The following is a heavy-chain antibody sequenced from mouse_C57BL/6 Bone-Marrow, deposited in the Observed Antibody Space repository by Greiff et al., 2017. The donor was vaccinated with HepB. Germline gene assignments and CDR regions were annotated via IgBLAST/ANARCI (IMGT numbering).Heavy chain of an antibody. V-gene: IGHV10-1*01. Sequence: EADGGLVQTKGSLKLSCAASGFSFNTYAMNWVRQAPGKGLEWVARIRSKSNNYATYYADSVKDRFTISRDDSESMLYLQMNNLKTEDTAMYYCVRHEGYGTGFDYWGQGTTLTVSS. CDR2: IRSKSNNYAT. D-gene: IGHD1-1*01. J-gene: IGHJ2*01. CDR1: GFSFNTYA. CDR3: VRHEGYGTGFDY.